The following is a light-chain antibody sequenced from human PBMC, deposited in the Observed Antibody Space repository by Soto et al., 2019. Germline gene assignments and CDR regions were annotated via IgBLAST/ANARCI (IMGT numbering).Light chain of an antibody. J-gene: IGKJ1*01. CDR1: QSVLYSSNNNNY. Sequence: DIVMTQSPDSLAVSLGERATINCKSSQSVLYSSNNNNYLAWYQQKPGQPPKLLIYWASTRESGVPDRFSGSGSGTDFNLTISSLQAGDVAVYYCQQYYSNPWTFGQGTKVEI. V-gene: IGKV4-1*01. CDR2: WAS. CDR3: QQYYSNPWT.